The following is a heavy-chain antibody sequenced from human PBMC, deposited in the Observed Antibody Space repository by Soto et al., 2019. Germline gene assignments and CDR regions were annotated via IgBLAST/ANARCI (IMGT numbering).Heavy chain of an antibody. V-gene: IGHV4-31*03. Sequence: SETLSLTCTVSGGSISSGGYYWSWIRQHPGKGLGWIGYIYYSGSTYYNPSLKSRVTISVDTSKNQFSLKLSSVTAADTAVYYCARGGYSGYDYYFDYWGQGTLVTVSS. D-gene: IGHD5-12*01. CDR2: IYYSGST. CDR1: GGSISSGGYY. CDR3: ARGGYSGYDYYFDY. J-gene: IGHJ4*02.